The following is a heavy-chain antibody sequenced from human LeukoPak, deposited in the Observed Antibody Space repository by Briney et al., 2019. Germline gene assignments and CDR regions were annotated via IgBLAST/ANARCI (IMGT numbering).Heavy chain of an antibody. CDR1: GFTFSSYA. J-gene: IGHJ4*02. V-gene: IGHV3-23*01. CDR3: TTYRQSYAVDY. Sequence: PGGSLRLSCAASGFTFSSYAMSWVRQAPGRGLEWVSVIGTSSDVTYYADSVMGRFSISRDNSKSTVHLQMNSLRADDTAVYFCTTYRQSYAVDYWGQGTLVTVSS. D-gene: IGHD3-16*01. CDR2: IGTSSDVT.